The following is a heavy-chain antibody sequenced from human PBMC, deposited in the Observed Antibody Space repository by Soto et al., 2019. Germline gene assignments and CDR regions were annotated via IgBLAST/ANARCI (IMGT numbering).Heavy chain of an antibody. J-gene: IGHJ4*02. CDR2: INHSGST. D-gene: IGHD1-1*01. CDR3: ARTQLERRCYFDY. Sequence: SLTCAVYGGSFSGYYWSWIRQPPGKGLEWIGEINHSGSTNYNPSLKSRVTISVDTSKNQFSLKLSSVTAADTAVYYCARTQLERRCYFDYWGQGTLVTVSS. V-gene: IGHV4-34*01. CDR1: GGSFSGYY.